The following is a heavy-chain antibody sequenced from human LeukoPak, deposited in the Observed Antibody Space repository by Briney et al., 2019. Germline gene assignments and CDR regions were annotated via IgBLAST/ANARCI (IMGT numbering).Heavy chain of an antibody. CDR2: ISFSGSTI. D-gene: IGHD2-21*01. CDR3: SGDTVVVVAKHDVFVL. J-gene: IGHJ3*01. Sequence: GGSLRLSCAASGFTFSDYYMSWIRQAPGKGLEWVSYISFSGSTIYYADSVKGRFTISRDNAKNSLYLQMNSLRAEDPADYHCSGDTVVVVAKHDVFVLGGEGTVVAVSS. V-gene: IGHV3-11*01. CDR1: GFTFSDYY.